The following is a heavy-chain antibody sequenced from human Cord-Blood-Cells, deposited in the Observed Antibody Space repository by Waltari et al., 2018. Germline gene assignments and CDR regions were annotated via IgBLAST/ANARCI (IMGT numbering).Heavy chain of an antibody. V-gene: IGHV4-34*01. CDR3: ARGSSGSFYNWFDP. CDR2: IKHSGIT. D-gene: IGHD1-26*01. J-gene: IGHJ5*02. Sequence: QVQLQQWGAGLLKPSETLSLTCAVYGGYFSGYYWSWIRQPPGKGLEWIGEIKHSGITNYNPSLKGRITISVDTSKNQCSRKRSAVTAADTAVYYCARGSSGSFYNWFDPWGQGTLVTVSS. CDR1: GGYFSGYY.